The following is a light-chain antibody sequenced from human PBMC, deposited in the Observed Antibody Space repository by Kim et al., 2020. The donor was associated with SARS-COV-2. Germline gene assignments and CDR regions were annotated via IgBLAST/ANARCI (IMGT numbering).Light chain of an antibody. V-gene: IGLV3-19*01. CDR2: GKN. CDR1: SLRSYY. CDR3: NTRDSSGNHQEV. Sequence: SSELTQDPAVSMALGQTVRITCQGDSLRSYYASWYQQKPGQAPVLVIYGKNNRPSGIPDRFSGSSSGNTASLTITGAQAEDEADYYCNTRDSSGNHQEVF. J-gene: IGLJ2*01.